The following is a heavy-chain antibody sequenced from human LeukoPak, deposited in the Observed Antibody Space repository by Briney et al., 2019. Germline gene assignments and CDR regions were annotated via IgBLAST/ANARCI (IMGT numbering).Heavy chain of an antibody. CDR1: GGSISSYY. Sequence: PSETLSLTCSVSGGSISSYYWSWIRQPPGKGLELIGYMYDSGSTNYNPSLKSRVTISVDTSKNQFSLKLSSVTAADTAVYYCAREGLRCSGGSCYFGGSRTYYYYGMDVWGQGTTVTVSS. J-gene: IGHJ6*02. D-gene: IGHD2-15*01. V-gene: IGHV4-59*01. CDR3: AREGLRCSGGSCYFGGSRTYYYYGMDV. CDR2: MYDSGST.